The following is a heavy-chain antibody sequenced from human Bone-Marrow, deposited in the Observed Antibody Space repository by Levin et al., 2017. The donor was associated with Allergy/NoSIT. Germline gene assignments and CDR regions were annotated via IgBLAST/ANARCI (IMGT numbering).Heavy chain of an antibody. CDR2: IRRQAYGGTA. CDR1: GFKFDDYA. J-gene: IGHJ4*01. CDR3: IRTRAVDFDY. V-gene: IGHV3-49*04. Sequence: GGSLRLSCITSGFKFDDYAMAWVRQAPGKGLEWVGFIRRQAYGGTADYGASVKGRFSISRDDSKRVAYLHMNSLRPDDTAVYFCIRTRAVDFDYWGHGTLVTVSS.